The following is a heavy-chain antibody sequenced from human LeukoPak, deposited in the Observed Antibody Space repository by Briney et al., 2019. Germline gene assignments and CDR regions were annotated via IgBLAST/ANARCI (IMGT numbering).Heavy chain of an antibody. D-gene: IGHD2-15*01. Sequence: GGSLRLSCAASGFTFSSYRMHWVRQAPGKGLVWVSRINGDGKSTSYADSVKGRFTISRDNAKNTLYLQMNSLRAEDTAVYYCARNSGGYCSGGSCAYYYYYIDVWGKGTTVTVSS. J-gene: IGHJ6*03. V-gene: IGHV3-74*01. CDR2: INGDGKST. CDR3: ARNSGGYCSGGSCAYYYYYIDV. CDR1: GFTFSSYR.